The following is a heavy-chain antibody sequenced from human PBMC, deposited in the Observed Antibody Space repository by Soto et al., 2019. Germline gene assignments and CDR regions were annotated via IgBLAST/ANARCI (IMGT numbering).Heavy chain of an antibody. J-gene: IGHJ6*02. V-gene: IGHV3-30*18. D-gene: IGHD3-3*01. CDR3: AKDLFADYYYYGMDV. CDR1: GFTFSSYG. Sequence: HPGGSLRLSCAASGFTFSSYGMHWVRQAPGKGLEWVAVISYDGSNKYYADSVKGRFTISRDNSKNTLYLQMNSLRAEDTAVYYCAKDLFADYYYYGMDVWGQGTTVTVSS. CDR2: ISYDGSNK.